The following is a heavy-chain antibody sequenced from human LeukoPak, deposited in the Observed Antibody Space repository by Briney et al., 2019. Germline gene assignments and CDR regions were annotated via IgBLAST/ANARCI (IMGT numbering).Heavy chain of an antibody. J-gene: IGHJ4*02. V-gene: IGHV3-53*01. Sequence: PGGSLRLSCAVSGITVSGNYMSWVRQAPGKGLEWVSVIYSGGSTYYADSVKGRFTISRDNSKNTLYLQMNSLRAEDTAVYYCARSAQIETTVVTPLDYWGQGTLVTVSS. CDR1: GITVSGNY. CDR3: ARSAQIETTVVTPLDY. CDR2: IYSGGST. D-gene: IGHD4-23*01.